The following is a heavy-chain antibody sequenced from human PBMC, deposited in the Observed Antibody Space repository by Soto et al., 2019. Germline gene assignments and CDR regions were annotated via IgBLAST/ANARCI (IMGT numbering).Heavy chain of an antibody. CDR1: GGSFSGYY. D-gene: IGHD5-12*01. V-gene: IGHV4-34*01. CDR3: ARGVATVVTSYFDY. CDR2: INHSGST. J-gene: IGHJ4*02. Sequence: SETLSLTCAVYGGSFSGYYWSWIRQPPGKGLEWIVEINHSGSTNYNPSLKSRVTISVDTSKNQFSLKLSSVTAADTAVYYCARGVATVVTSYFDYWGQGTLVTVSS.